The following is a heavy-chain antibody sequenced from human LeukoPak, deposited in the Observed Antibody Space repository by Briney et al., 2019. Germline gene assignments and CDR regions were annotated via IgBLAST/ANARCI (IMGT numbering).Heavy chain of an antibody. CDR3: ARRRTGDYFGY. V-gene: IGHV4-30-2*01. CDR1: GGSISSGGYS. Sequence: PSQTLSLTCAVSGGSISSGGYSWSWIRQPPGKGLEWIGYIYHSGSTYYNPSLKSRVTISVDRSKNQFSLKLSSVTAADTAVYHCARRRTGDYFGYWGQGTLVTVSS. J-gene: IGHJ4*02. CDR2: IYHSGST. D-gene: IGHD3/OR15-3a*01.